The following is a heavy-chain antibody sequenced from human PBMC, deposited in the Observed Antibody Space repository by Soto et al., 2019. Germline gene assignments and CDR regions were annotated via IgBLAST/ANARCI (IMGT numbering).Heavy chain of an antibody. CDR2: ISGSGGST. CDR3: AKDVFSSTMIVVVH. Sequence: EVQLLESGGGLVQPGGSLRLSCAASGFTFSSYAMSWVRQAPGKGLEWVSAISGSGGSTYYADSVKGRFTISRDNSKNPLYLQMHSMRAEDTAVYYWAKDVFSSTMIVVVHWGQGTLVTVSS. CDR1: GFTFSSYA. V-gene: IGHV3-23*01. J-gene: IGHJ4*02. D-gene: IGHD3-22*01.